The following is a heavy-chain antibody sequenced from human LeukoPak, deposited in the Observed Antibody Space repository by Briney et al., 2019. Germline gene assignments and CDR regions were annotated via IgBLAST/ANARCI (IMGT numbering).Heavy chain of an antibody. CDR1: GGSISSGDYY. CDR2: IYYSGST. D-gene: IGHD3-3*01. Sequence: SETLSLTCTDSGGSISSGDYYWSWIRQPPGKGLEWIGYIYYSGSTYYNPSLKSRVTISVDTSKNQFSLKLSSVTAADTAVYYCARGRGGVVIYYFDYWGQGTLVTVSS. V-gene: IGHV4-30-4*08. J-gene: IGHJ4*02. CDR3: ARGRGGVVIYYFDY.